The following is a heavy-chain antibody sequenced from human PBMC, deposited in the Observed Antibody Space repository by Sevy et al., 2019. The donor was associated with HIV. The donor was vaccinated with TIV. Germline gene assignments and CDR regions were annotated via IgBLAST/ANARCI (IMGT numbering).Heavy chain of an antibody. CDR2: IRMKANSYAT. V-gene: IGHV3-73*01. J-gene: IGHJ4*02. Sequence: GGSLRLSCAASGFTFSGSALHWVRQASGKGLEWVGRIRMKANSYATAYAASVKGRFTISRDDSKNSAYLQMNSLRAEDTAVYYCARAVKQQLVRPTFEDYWGQGTLVTISS. D-gene: IGHD6-13*01. CDR1: GFTFSGSA. CDR3: ARAVKQQLVRPTFEDY.